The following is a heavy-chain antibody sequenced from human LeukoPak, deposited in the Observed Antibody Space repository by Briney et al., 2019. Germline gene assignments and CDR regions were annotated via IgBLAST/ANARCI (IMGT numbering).Heavy chain of an antibody. CDR3: ARDRYFDWFHAFDI. V-gene: IGHV4-34*01. D-gene: IGHD3-9*01. Sequence: SETLSLTCAVYGGSFSGYYWSWIRQPPGKGLEWIGEINHSGSTSYNPSLKSRVTISVDTSKNQFSLKLTSVTAADTAVYYCARDRYFDWFHAFDIWGQGTMVTVSS. J-gene: IGHJ3*02. CDR2: INHSGST. CDR1: GGSFSGYY.